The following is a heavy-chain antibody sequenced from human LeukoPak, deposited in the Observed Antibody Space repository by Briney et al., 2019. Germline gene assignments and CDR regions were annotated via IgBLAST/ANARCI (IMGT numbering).Heavy chain of an antibody. J-gene: IGHJ3*02. CDR1: GYTFTNYG. CDR3: ARDRKWELRDLSPTFDI. D-gene: IGHD1-26*01. CDR2: IAAYNGNP. Sequence: ASVKVSCKASGYTFTNYGISWVRQAPGQGLEWMGWIAAYNGNPKYSQKIQGRVTMTTDTSMSTAYMELRSLRSDDTAVYYCARDRKWELRDLSPTFDIWGQGTMVTVSS. V-gene: IGHV1-18*01.